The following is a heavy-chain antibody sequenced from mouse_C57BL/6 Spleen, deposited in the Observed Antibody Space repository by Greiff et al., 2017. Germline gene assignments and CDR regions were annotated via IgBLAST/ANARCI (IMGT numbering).Heavy chain of an antibody. J-gene: IGHJ3*01. Sequence: VKLQQPGAELVKPGASVKLSCKASGYTFTSYWMQWVKQRPGQGLEWIGEIDPSDSYTNYNQKFKGKATLTVDTSSSTAYMQLSSLTSEDSAVYYCARFGYYGSPFAYWGQGTLVTVSA. D-gene: IGHD1-1*01. V-gene: IGHV1-50*01. CDR3: ARFGYYGSPFAY. CDR1: GYTFTSYW. CDR2: IDPSDSYT.